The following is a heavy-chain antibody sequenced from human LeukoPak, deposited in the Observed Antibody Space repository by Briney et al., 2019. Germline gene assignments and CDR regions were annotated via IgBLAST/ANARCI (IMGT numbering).Heavy chain of an antibody. J-gene: IGHJ4*02. Sequence: SGTPALTFTVSGVSIGSYYWSWIRQPPGKGLEWIGYTDYSGNTNPHASLKSRVTISIDTSKNQFSLKLSSLTAADTAVYYCARHGSSYSFDYWGQGTLVTVSS. D-gene: IGHD6-13*01. CDR3: ARHGSSYSFDY. CDR2: TDYSGNT. CDR1: GVSIGSYY. V-gene: IGHV4-59*08.